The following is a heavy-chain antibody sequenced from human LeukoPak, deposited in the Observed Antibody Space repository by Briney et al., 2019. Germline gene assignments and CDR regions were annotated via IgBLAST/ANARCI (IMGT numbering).Heavy chain of an antibody. CDR1: GGSISGYY. D-gene: IGHD3-22*01. V-gene: IGHV4-59*12. J-gene: IGHJ3*02. Sequence: SETLSLTCTVSGGSISGYYWSWIRQPPGKGLEWIGFIHYSGGTNYNPSLKSRVTISVDTSKNQFSLKLSSVTAADTAVYYCARDGDSSYAFDIWGQGTMVTVSS. CDR2: IHYSGGT. CDR3: ARDGDSSYAFDI.